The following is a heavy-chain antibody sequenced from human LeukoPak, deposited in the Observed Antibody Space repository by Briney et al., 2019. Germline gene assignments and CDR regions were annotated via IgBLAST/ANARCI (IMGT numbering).Heavy chain of an antibody. D-gene: IGHD1-26*01. J-gene: IGHJ5*02. CDR1: GFTFSSYA. V-gene: IGHV3-30-3*01. Sequence: GGSLRLSCAASGFTFSSYAMRWVRQAPGKGLEWVGVISYDGSNKYYADSVKSRVTISRDNSKNTLYLQMNSLRAEDTAVYYCARESLLRGIVGATVSWFDPWGQGTLVTVSS. CDR2: ISYDGSNK. CDR3: ARESLLRGIVGATVSWFDP.